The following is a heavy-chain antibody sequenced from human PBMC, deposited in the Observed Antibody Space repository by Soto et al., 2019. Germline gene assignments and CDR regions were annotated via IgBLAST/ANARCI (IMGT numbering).Heavy chain of an antibody. V-gene: IGHV3-21*01. CDR2: IISSSSYI. Sequence: EVQLVESGGGLVKPGGSLRLSCAASGFTFSSYSMNWVRQAPGKGLEWVSSIISSSSYIYYADSVKGRFTISRDNAKNSLYLQMNSLRAEDTAVYYCATEKHYFDTGGYYYWGQGTLVTVSS. D-gene: IGHD3-22*01. CDR1: GFTFSSYS. J-gene: IGHJ4*02. CDR3: ATEKHYFDTGGYYY.